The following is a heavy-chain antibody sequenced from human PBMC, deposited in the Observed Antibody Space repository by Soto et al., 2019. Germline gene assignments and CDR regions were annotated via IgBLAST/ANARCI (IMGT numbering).Heavy chain of an antibody. CDR3: ARIPLGVAAACTWAAFADY. CDR2: IKQDGSEK. Sequence: EVQLVESGGGLVQPGGSLRLSCAASGFTFSSYWMSWVRQAPGKGLEWVANIKQDGSEKYYVDSVKGRFTISRDNAKNSLYLQMNGLGAEDTAGYYCARIPLGVAAACTWAAFADYWCQGTLVTVSS. D-gene: IGHD6-13*01. V-gene: IGHV3-7*05. CDR1: GFTFSSYW. J-gene: IGHJ4*02.